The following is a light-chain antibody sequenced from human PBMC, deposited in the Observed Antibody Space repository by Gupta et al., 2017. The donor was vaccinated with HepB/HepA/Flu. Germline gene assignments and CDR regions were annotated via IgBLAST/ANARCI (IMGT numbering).Light chain of an antibody. J-gene: IGLJ2*01. CDR1: RSNIGAGYD. V-gene: IGLV1-40*01. CDR2: GNS. CDR3: QSYDSSLSGHVV. Sequence: QSVLTQPPSVSGAPGQRVVLSCTGSRSNIGAGYDVHWYLQLPGTGPKLLIYGNSHRPSGVPDRFSGSKSGTSASLAITGLQAEDEADYYCQSYDSSLSGHVVFGGGTKLTVL.